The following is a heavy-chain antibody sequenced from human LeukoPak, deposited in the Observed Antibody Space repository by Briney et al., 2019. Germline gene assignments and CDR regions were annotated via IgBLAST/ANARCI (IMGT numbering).Heavy chain of an antibody. J-gene: IGHJ6*03. CDR3: ARVGYCSSTSCYGDYYYYYMDV. CDR1: GFTFSDYY. V-gene: IGHV3-11*04. CDR2: ISSSGSTI. Sequence: AGGSLRLSCAASGFTFSDYYMSWIRQAPGKGLEWVSYISSSGSTIYYADSVKGRFTISRANAKNSLYLQMNSLRAEDTAVYYCARVGYCSSTSCYGDYYYYYMDVWGKGTTVTVSS. D-gene: IGHD2-2*01.